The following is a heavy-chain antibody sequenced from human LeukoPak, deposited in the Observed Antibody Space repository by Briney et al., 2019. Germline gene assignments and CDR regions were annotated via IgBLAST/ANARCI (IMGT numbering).Heavy chain of an antibody. J-gene: IGHJ4*02. V-gene: IGHV3-7*01. CDR1: GFTFSSYW. Sequence: QTGGSLRLSCAASGFTFSSYWMSWVRQAPGKGLEWVANIHQDGGQKFYVDSVEGRFTISRDNAKDSVCLHMNSLRADDTAVYYCARGNSFDYWGQGTLVTVSS. CDR3: ARGNSFDY. CDR2: IHQDGGQK. D-gene: IGHD1-1*01.